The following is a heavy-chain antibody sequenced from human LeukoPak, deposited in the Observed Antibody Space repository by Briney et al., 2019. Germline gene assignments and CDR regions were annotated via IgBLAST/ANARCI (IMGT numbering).Heavy chain of an antibody. V-gene: IGHV3-73*01. CDR2: IRSEANTYAT. CDR1: GFTFSSYE. D-gene: IGHD6-6*01. Sequence: PGGSLRLSCAASGFTFSSYEMNWVRQASGKGLEWVGRIRSEANTYATAYAASVKGRFTISRDDSKNTAYLQMSSLKTEDTAMYYCSRLGGDYGSSSPYHYYGLDVWGQGTTVTVSS. CDR3: SRLGGDYGSSSPYHYYGLDV. J-gene: IGHJ6*02.